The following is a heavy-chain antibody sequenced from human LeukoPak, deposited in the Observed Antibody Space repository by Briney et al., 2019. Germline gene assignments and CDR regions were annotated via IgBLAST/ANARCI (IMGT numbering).Heavy chain of an antibody. V-gene: IGHV4-34*01. CDR3: ARRLWYYSLLTGYYSYFDY. D-gene: IGHD3-9*01. J-gene: IGHJ4*02. CDR1: GGSFSGYY. CDR2: INHSGNT. Sequence: SETLSLTCAVYGGSFSGYYWNWIRQSPGKGLEWIAQINHSGNTNYNPPLKSRVTISVDTSKNQFPLELSSVTAADTAVYYCARRLWYYSLLTGYYSYFDYWGQGTLVTVSS.